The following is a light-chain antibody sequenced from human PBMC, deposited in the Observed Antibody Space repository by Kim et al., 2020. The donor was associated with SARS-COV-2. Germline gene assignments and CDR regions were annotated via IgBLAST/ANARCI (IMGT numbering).Light chain of an antibody. J-gene: IGLJ1*01. CDR3: SSYRGSSTRV. V-gene: IGLV2-14*03. Sequence: TISCPGTSSAVGASNYVSWYQQYSGTAPMAPKLMIYNVTNRPSGVSYRFSGSKSGNTASLTISGLQAEDEADYYCSSYRGSSTRVFGTGTKVTVL. CDR2: NVT. CDR1: SSAVGASNY.